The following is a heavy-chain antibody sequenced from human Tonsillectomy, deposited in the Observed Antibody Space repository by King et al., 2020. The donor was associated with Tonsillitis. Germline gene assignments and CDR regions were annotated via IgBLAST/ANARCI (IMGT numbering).Heavy chain of an antibody. D-gene: IGHD5-12*01. V-gene: IGHV1-58*01. Sequence: QLVQSGPEVRKPGTSVKVSCKASGLTFSTPAVQWVRQARGQRLEWIGWIVVGSGTTNYAQKFQERVTITRDMSTRTVYMELSSLRSEDTAVYYCATEGDMATWFDPWGQGTLVTVSS. CDR1: GLTFSTPA. J-gene: IGHJ5*02. CDR2: IVVGSGTT. CDR3: ATEGDMATWFDP.